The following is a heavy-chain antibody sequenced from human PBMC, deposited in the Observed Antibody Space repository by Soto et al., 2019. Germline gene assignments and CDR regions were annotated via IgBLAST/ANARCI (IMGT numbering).Heavy chain of an antibody. D-gene: IGHD6-13*01. CDR1: GYTFTNYY. J-gene: IGHJ4*02. Sequence: QVQLVQSGAEVKKPGASVKISCRASGYTFTNYYIHWVRQAPGQGLEWLGIINPFNPTGTSTNYAQRFQGRVTLTMDTSTSTVYMELSGLRSEDTAMFYCARDLAADDHWGQGTLVIVSS. V-gene: IGHV1-46*01. CDR3: ARDLAADDH. CDR2: INPFNPTGTST.